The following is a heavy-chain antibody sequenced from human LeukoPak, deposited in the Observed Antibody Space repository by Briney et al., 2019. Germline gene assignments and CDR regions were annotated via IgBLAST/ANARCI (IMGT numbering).Heavy chain of an antibody. D-gene: IGHD3-10*01. J-gene: IGHJ5*02. V-gene: IGHV6-1*01. CDR1: GDSVSSNSAA. CDR3: ARHGPEGSLWFGELPNWFDP. CDR2: TYYRSKWYN. Sequence: SQTLSLTCAISGDSVSSNSAAWNWIRQSPSRGLEWLGRTYYRSKWYNDYAVSVKSRITINPDTSKNQFSLKLSSVTAADTAVYYCARHGPEGSLWFGELPNWFDPWGQGTLVTVSS.